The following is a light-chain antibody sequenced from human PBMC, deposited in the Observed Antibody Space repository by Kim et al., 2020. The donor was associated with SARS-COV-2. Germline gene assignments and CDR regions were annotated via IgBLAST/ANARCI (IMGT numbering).Light chain of an antibody. V-gene: IGLV7-46*01. CDR1: TGGVTSDHY. CDR2: DTN. J-gene: IGLJ3*02. CDR3: FLSYSGARV. Sequence: QAVVTQEPSLTVSPGGTVTLTCGSSTGGVTSDHYPYWLQQKPGQAPRTLIYDTNNKHSWAPARFSGSLLGGKPALTLSAAQPEDEADYYCFLSYSGARVFGGGTQLTVL.